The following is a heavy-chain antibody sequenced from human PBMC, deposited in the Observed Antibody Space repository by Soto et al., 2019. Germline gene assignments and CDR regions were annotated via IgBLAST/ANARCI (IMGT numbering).Heavy chain of an antibody. J-gene: IGHJ4*02. Sequence: QVHLQESGPGLVKPSETLSLTCTVSGGSISSYDWGWIRQPPGKGLEWIGHIYSSGSTTYNPPLKSRVSISVDMSMNLFSLKLSAVTSADTSVYYCARGGCSGGNCYWGYFDYWGQGTLVTVSS. V-gene: IGHV4-59*01. CDR1: GGSISSYD. CDR3: ARGGCSGGNCYWGYFDY. D-gene: IGHD2-15*01. CDR2: IYSSGST.